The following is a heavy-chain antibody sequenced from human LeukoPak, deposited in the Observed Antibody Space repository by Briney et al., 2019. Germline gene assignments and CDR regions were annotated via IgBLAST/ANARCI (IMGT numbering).Heavy chain of an antibody. CDR1: GFTFSSYG. Sequence: GGSLRLSCAASGFTFSSYGMHWVRQAPGKGLEWVAVIWYDGSNKYYADSVKGRFTISRDNSKNTLYLQMNSLKTEDTAVYYCTIGVGGSGSFDYWGQGTLVTVSS. CDR3: TIGVGGSGSFDY. CDR2: IWYDGSNK. J-gene: IGHJ4*02. D-gene: IGHD3-10*01. V-gene: IGHV3-33*01.